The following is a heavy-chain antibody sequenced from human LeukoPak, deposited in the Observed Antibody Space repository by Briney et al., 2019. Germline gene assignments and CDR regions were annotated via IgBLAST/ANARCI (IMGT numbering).Heavy chain of an antibody. D-gene: IGHD1-26*01. Sequence: GGSLRLSCAASGFTFSSYGMHWVRQAPGKGLEWVAVISYDGSNKYYADPVKGRFTISRDNSKNTLYLQMNSLRAEDTAVYYCAKGGGSGGVDYWGQGTLVTVSS. CDR2: ISYDGSNK. V-gene: IGHV3-30*18. J-gene: IGHJ4*02. CDR1: GFTFSSYG. CDR3: AKGGGSGGVDY.